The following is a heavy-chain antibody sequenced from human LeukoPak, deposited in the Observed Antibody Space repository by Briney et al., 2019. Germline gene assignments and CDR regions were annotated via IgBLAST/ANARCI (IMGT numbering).Heavy chain of an antibody. CDR1: RFTFSTYN. CDR2: ISGSSSYI. J-gene: IGHJ4*02. Sequence: GGSLRLSCAASRFTFSTYNMNWVRQAPGKGLEWVSSISGSSSYIYYADSVKGRFSISRDNAKNSLYLQMNSLRAEDTAVYYCARDLLGWELHYFDCWGQGTPVTVSS. V-gene: IGHV3-21*01. CDR3: ARDLLGWELHYFDC. D-gene: IGHD1-26*01.